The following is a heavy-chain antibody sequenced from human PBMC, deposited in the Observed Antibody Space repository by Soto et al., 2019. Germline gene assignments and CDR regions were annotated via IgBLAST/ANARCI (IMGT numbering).Heavy chain of an antibody. D-gene: IGHD3-22*01. CDR2: ISGSGGST. CDR3: AKDLLDYYDSSGYYYVSEY. J-gene: IGHJ4*02. CDR1: GFTFGDYS. Sequence: PGGSLRLSCTASGFTFGDYSISWFRQNPGKGLEWVSAISGSGGSTYYADSVKGRFTISRDNSKNTLYLQMNSLRAEDTAVYYCAKDLLDYYDSSGYYYVSEYWGQGTLVTVSS. V-gene: IGHV3-23*01.